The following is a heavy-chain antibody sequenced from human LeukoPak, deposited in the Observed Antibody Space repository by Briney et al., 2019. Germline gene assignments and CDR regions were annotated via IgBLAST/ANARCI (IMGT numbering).Heavy chain of an antibody. CDR3: ARLMVRGVVGSFDI. Sequence: GGSLRLSCAASGFTFDDYGMSWVRHAPGKGLEWVSGINWNGGSTGYADSVKGRFTISRDNAKNSLYLQMDSLRAEDTALYYCARLMVRGVVGSFDIWGQGTMVTVSS. CDR1: GFTFDDYG. J-gene: IGHJ3*02. V-gene: IGHV3-20*04. D-gene: IGHD3-10*01. CDR2: INWNGGST.